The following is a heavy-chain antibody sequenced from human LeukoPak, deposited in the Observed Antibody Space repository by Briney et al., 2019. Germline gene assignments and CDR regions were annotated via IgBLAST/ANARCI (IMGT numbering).Heavy chain of an antibody. J-gene: IGHJ3*02. CDR3: ASMLIGALSQYFWSGADAFDI. CDR2: IGSSGSTV. CDR1: GFSFSSYE. D-gene: IGHD2-8*01. V-gene: IGHV3-48*03. Sequence: GGSLRLSCAASGFSFSSYEMNWVRQAPGKGLEWVSYIGSSGSTVYYADSVKGRFTISRDNAKNSLYLQMNSLRAEDTAVYYCASMLIGALSQYFWSGADAFDIWGQGTMVTVSS.